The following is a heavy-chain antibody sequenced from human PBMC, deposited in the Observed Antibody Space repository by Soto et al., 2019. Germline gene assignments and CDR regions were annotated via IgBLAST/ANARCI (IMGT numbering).Heavy chain of an antibody. V-gene: IGHV1-58*01. D-gene: IGHD3-22*01. Sequence: SVKVSCKASGATFTSSTVNWVRQARGQPPEWIGWILVGSGQTNSAQKFQGRVAITRDVSTYTAYLELNSLRSGDSAVYYCAAISSGYYRVFDYWGQGTPVTVSS. CDR2: ILVGSGQT. CDR3: AAISSGYYRVFDY. J-gene: IGHJ4*02. CDR1: GATFTSST.